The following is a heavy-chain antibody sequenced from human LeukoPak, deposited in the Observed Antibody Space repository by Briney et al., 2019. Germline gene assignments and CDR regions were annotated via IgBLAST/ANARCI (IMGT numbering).Heavy chain of an antibody. CDR2: IYYSGST. D-gene: IGHD2-15*01. Sequence: PSETLSLTCTVSGGSISSSSYYWGWIRQPPGKGLEWIASIYYSGSTYYNPSLKSRVTISVDTSKNQFSLKLSPVTAADTAVYYCARHMYSVGSCYYFDYWGQGTLVTVSS. J-gene: IGHJ4*02. V-gene: IGHV4-39*01. CDR1: GGSISSSSYY. CDR3: ARHMYSVGSCYYFDY.